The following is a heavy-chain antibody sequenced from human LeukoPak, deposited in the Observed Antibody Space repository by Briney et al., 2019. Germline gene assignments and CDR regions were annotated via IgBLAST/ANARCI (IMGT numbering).Heavy chain of an antibody. J-gene: IGHJ6*04. CDR2: ISSSGSTI. Sequence: GGSLRLSCAASGFSLSSYWMTWVRQAPGKGLEWVSYISSSGSTIYYADSVKGRFTISRDNAKNSLYLQMNSLRAEDTAVYYCAELGITMIGGVWGKGTTVTISS. D-gene: IGHD3-10*02. CDR3: AELGITMIGGV. CDR1: GFSLSSYW. V-gene: IGHV3-48*03.